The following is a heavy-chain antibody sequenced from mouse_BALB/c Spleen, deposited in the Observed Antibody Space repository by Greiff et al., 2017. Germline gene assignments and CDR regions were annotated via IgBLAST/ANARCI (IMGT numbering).Heavy chain of an antibody. D-gene: IGHD2-3*01. CDR2: ISYDGSN. CDR1: GYSITRGYY. Sequence: EVKLQQSGPGLVKPSQSLSLTCSVTGYSITRGYYWNWIRQFPGNKLEWMGYISYDGSNNYNPSLKNRISITRDTSKNQFFLKLNSVTTEDTATYYCARDEMGAWFAYWGQGTLVTVSA. V-gene: IGHV3-6*02. CDR3: ARDEMGAWFAY. J-gene: IGHJ3*01.